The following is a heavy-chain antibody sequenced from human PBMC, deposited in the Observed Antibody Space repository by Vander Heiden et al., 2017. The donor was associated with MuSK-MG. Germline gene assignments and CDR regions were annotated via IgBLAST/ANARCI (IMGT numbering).Heavy chain of an antibody. CDR3: ARDRPYCSGGSCYSGY. D-gene: IGHD2-15*01. CDR2: IYSGGST. V-gene: IGHV3-66*01. J-gene: IGHJ4*02. Sequence: EVQLVESGGGLVQPGGSLRLACAASGFTVSGNYMGWVRQAPGKGLEWVSVIYSGGSTYYADSVKGRFTISRDNSKNTLYLQMNSLRAEDTAVYYCARDRPYCSGGSCYSGYWGQGTLVTVSS. CDR1: GFTVSGNY.